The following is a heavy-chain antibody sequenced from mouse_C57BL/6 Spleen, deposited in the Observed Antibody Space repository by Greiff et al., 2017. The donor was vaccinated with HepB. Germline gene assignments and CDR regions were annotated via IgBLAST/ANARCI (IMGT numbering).Heavy chain of an antibody. D-gene: IGHD1-1*01. CDR2: IHPSDSDT. CDR1: GYTFNSYW. Sequence: QVQLQQPGAELVKPGASVKVSCKASGYTFNSYWMHWVKQRPGQGLEWIGRIHPSDSDTNYNQKFKGKATLTVDKSSSTAYMQLSSLTSEDSAVYYCAICTTTVVATRYAMDYWGQGTSVTVSS. J-gene: IGHJ4*01. V-gene: IGHV1-74*01. CDR3: AICTTTVVATRYAMDY.